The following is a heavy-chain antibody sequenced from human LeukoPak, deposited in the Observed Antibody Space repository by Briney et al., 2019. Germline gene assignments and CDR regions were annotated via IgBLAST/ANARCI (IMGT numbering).Heavy chain of an antibody. D-gene: IGHD3-22*01. CDR1: GYTFTGYY. J-gene: IGHJ4*02. Sequence: ASVKVSCKASGYTFTGYYMHWVRQAPGQGLEWMGWINPNSGGTNYAQKFQGRVTMTRDTSISTAYMELSRLRSDDTAVYYCARAVGYYDSYFDYWGQGTLVTVSS. CDR3: ARAVGYYDSYFDY. CDR2: INPNSGGT. V-gene: IGHV1-2*02.